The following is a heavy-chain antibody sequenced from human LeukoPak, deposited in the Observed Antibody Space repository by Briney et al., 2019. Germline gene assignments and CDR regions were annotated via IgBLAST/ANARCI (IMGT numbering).Heavy chain of an antibody. Sequence: SVKVSCKASGATFSSYAISWVRQAPGQGLEWMGGIIPVFGTANYAQKFQGRATITTDESTSTAYMELSSLRSEDTGVYYCARVYYDILTGYYSSYYMDVWGKGTTVTVSS. CDR3: ARVYYDILTGYYSSYYMDV. CDR2: IIPVFGTA. J-gene: IGHJ6*03. D-gene: IGHD3-9*01. V-gene: IGHV1-69*05. CDR1: GATFSSYA.